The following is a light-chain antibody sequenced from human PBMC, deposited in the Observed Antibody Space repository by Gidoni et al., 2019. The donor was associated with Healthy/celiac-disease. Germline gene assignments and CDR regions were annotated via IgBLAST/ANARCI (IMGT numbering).Light chain of an antibody. Sequence: QSVLTQPPSASGTPGPRVTISCSGSSSNIGSNTVNWYQQLPGTAPKLLIYSNKQRPSGGPDRFSGSKSGTSASLAISGLQSEDEADYYCAAWDDSLNVLVFGGGTKLTVL. CDR1: SSNIGSNT. CDR3: AAWDDSLNVLV. V-gene: IGLV1-44*01. J-gene: IGLJ3*02. CDR2: SNK.